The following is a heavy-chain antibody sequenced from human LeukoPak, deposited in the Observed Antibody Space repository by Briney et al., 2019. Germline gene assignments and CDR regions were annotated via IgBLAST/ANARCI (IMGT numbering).Heavy chain of an antibody. V-gene: IGHV1-3*01. D-gene: IGHD3-22*01. Sequence: ASVKVSCKASGYTFSDYATHWVRQAPGQRLEWMGWINAGNGNTKYSQKFQGRVTITRDTSASTAYMELSSLRSEDTAMYYCARDLGLSSGYAYYYYGMDVWGQGTTVIVSS. J-gene: IGHJ6*02. CDR3: ARDLGLSSGYAYYYYGMDV. CDR2: INAGNGNT. CDR1: GYTFSDYA.